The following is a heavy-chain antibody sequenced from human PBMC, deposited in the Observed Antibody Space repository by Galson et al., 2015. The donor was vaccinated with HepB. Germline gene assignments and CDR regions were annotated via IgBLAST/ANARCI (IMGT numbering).Heavy chain of an antibody. V-gene: IGHV4-59*08. Sequence: ETLSLTCSVSGGSISSNYWSWFRQPPGKGLEWIGYISYSGTTNYNPSLKSRVTISVDTSKDQFSLMLTSVTAADTAVYYCARRDTGWYYFDYWGQGTLVTVSS. D-gene: IGHD6-19*01. CDR2: ISYSGTT. J-gene: IGHJ4*02. CDR1: GGSISSNY. CDR3: ARRDTGWYYFDY.